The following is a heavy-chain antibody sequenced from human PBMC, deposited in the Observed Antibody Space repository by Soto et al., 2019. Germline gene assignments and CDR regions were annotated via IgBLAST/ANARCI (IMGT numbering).Heavy chain of an antibody. J-gene: IGHJ5*02. CDR1: GGSISSGGYY. V-gene: IGHV4-31*03. CDR3: ARGHGSGSYNWFDP. Sequence: PSETLSLTCTVSGGSISSGGYYWSWIRQHPGKGLEWIGYIYYSGSTYYNPSLKSRVTISVDTSKNQFSLKLSSVTAADTAVYYCARGHGSGSYNWFDPWGQGTLVTVSS. CDR2: IYYSGST. D-gene: IGHD3-10*01.